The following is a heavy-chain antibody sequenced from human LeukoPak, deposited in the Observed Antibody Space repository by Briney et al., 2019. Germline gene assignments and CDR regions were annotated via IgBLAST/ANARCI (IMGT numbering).Heavy chain of an antibody. D-gene: IGHD6-13*01. CDR1: GGSISSYY. CDR2: IYYSGST. CDR3: AREYIAAAGTTGFDP. V-gene: IGHV4-59*01. J-gene: IGHJ5*02. Sequence: SETLSLTCTVSGGSISSYYWSWIRQPPGKGLEWIGYIYYSGSTNYNPSLKGRVTISVDTSKNQFSLKLSSVTAADTAVYYCAREYIAAAGTTGFDPWGQGTLVTVSS.